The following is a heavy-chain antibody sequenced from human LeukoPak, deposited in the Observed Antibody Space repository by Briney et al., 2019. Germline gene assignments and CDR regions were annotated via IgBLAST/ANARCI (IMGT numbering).Heavy chain of an antibody. J-gene: IGHJ3*02. V-gene: IGHV4-59*12. CDR1: GGSISSYY. D-gene: IGHD2-2*01. CDR2: IYYSGST. CDR3: ARRGSSRRNPSDI. Sequence: SETLSLTCTVSGGSISSYYWSWIRQPPGKGLEWIGYIYYSGSTNYNPSLKSRVTISVDTSKNQFSLKLSSVTAADTAMYYCARRGSSRRNPSDIWGQGTMVTVSS.